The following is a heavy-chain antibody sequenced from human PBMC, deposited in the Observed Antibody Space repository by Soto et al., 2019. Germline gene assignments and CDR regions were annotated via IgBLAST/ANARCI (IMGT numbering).Heavy chain of an antibody. J-gene: IGHJ6*02. V-gene: IGHV3-9*01. CDR2: ISWNSGSI. Sequence: GGSLRLSCAASGFTLDDYAMHWVRQAPGKGLEWVSGISWNSGSIGYADSVKGRFTISRDNAQNSLYLQMNSLRPEDTALYYCVKDMSSFYSSGTYFDYDYGMDVWGQGTTVTVSS. D-gene: IGHD3-10*01. CDR3: VKDMSSFYSSGTYFDYDYGMDV. CDR1: GFTLDDYA.